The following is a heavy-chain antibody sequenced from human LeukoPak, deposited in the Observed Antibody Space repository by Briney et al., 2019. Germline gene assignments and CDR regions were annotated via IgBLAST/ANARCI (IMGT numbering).Heavy chain of an antibody. J-gene: IGHJ4*02. CDR3: AKIDYDILTGPAFDY. Sequence: GGSLRLSCAASGFTFSSYAMSWVRQAPGKGLEWVSAIGGSGGSTYYADSVKGRFTISRDNSKNTLYLQMNSLRAEDTAVYYCAKIDYDILTGPAFDYWGQGTLVTVSS. CDR1: GFTFSSYA. V-gene: IGHV3-23*01. D-gene: IGHD3-9*01. CDR2: IGGSGGST.